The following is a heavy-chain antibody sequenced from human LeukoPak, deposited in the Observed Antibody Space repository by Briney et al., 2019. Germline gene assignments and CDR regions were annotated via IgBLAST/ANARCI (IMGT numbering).Heavy chain of an antibody. D-gene: IGHD1-26*01. Sequence: GGSPRLSCAASGFTFSSHWMSWVRQAPGKGLEWVADIRPDGSEKYYVDSMTGRFTISRDNAKNSLYLQMNSLRAEDTALYYCVKGAAYHLGDAFDIWGQGTMVTVSS. J-gene: IGHJ3*02. CDR1: GFTFSSHW. CDR3: VKGAAYHLGDAFDI. V-gene: IGHV3-7*03. CDR2: IRPDGSEK.